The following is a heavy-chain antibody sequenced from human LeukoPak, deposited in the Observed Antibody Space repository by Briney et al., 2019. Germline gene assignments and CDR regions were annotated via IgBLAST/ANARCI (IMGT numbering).Heavy chain of an antibody. J-gene: IGHJ3*02. CDR2: IWYDGSDK. D-gene: IGHD1-26*01. Sequence: GGSLRLSCAASGFTFSSYGMHWVRQAPGKELEWVAVIWYDGSDKYYADSVKGRFIISRGNSKNTLYLQMNSLRAEDTAVYYCARELGRVGAFDIGGQGTMVTVSS. CDR3: ARELGRVGAFDI. V-gene: IGHV3-33*01. CDR1: GFTFSSYG.